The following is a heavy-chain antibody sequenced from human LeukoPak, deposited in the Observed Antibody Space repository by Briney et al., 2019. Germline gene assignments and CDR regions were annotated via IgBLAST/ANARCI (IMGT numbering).Heavy chain of an antibody. V-gene: IGHV4-34*01. CDR1: GGPFSGYY. J-gene: IGHJ4*02. CDR3: ARPRYCSGCSCYFLDY. Sequence: SSETLSLTCAVYGGPFSGYYWSWIRQPPGKGLEWIGEINHSGSTSYNPSLKSRVTISVDTSKNQFSLTLSSVTAADTAVYYCARPRYCSGCSCYFLDYWGQGTLVTVSS. CDR2: INHSGST. D-gene: IGHD2-15*01.